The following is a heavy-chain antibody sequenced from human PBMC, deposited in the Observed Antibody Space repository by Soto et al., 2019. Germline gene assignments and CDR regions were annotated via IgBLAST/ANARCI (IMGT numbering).Heavy chain of an antibody. CDR2: FDPEDGET. D-gene: IGHD1-26*01. Sequence: ASVKVSCKVSGYTLTELSMHWVRQAPGKGLEWMGGFDPEDGETIYAQKFQGRVTMTEDTSTDTAYMELSSLRSEDTAVYYCATVPYSGSYYDVPFDFWGQGTLVTVSS. CDR1: GYTLTELS. CDR3: ATVPYSGSYYDVPFDF. J-gene: IGHJ4*02. V-gene: IGHV1-24*01.